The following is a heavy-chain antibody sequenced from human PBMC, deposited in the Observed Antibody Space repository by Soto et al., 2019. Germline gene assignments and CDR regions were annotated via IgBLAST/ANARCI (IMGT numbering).Heavy chain of an antibody. V-gene: IGHV3-30*18. CDR2: ISYDGSNK. D-gene: IGHD3-9*01. J-gene: IGHJ4*02. CDR1: GFTFSSYG. Sequence: GGSLRLSCAASGFTFSSYGMHWVRQAPGKGLEWVAVISYDGSNKYYADSVKGRFTISRDNSKNTLYLQMNSLRAEDTAVYYCAKDQDPTYDILTGYYNFDYWGQGTLVTVSS. CDR3: AKDQDPTYDILTGYYNFDY.